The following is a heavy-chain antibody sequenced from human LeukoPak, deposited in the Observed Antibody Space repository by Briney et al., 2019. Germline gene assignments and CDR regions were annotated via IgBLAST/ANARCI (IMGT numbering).Heavy chain of an antibody. V-gene: IGHV4-59*12. CDR1: GGSISSYY. J-gene: IGHJ4*02. CDR3: ARGPRRGPDSNRRHFDY. CDR2: IYYSGST. Sequence: PSETLSLTCTVSGGSISSYYWSWIRQPPGKGLEWIGYIYYSGSTNYNPSLKSRVTISVDTSKNQFSLKLSSVTAADTAVYYCARGPRRGPDSNRRHFDYWGQGTLVTVSS. D-gene: IGHD4-11*01.